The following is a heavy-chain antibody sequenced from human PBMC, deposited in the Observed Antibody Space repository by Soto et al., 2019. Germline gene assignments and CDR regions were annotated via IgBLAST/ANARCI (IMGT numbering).Heavy chain of an antibody. CDR1: GFTFGDYA. CDR3: TRVLYDSSGYYFNYFDY. CDR2: IRSKAYGGTT. D-gene: IGHD3-22*01. V-gene: IGHV3-49*03. J-gene: IGHJ4*02. Sequence: SGGSLRLSCTASGFTFGDYAMSWFRQAPGKGLEWVGFIRSKAYGGTTEYAASVKGRFTISRDDSKSIAYLQMNSLKTEDTAVYYCTRVLYDSSGYYFNYFDYWGQGTLVTVSS.